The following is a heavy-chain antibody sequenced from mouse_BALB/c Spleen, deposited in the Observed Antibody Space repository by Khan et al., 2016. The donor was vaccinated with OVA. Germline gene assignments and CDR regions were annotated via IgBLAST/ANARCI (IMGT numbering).Heavy chain of an antibody. D-gene: IGHD2-12*01. Sequence: QVQLQEPGAELARPGASVKMSCKASGYIFTSYMMHWVKQRPEQGLEWIGDINPDSGYNKYNQKFKDKATLTADKSSSTAYMQLSSLTSEDSAVYYCTGGGYNSFGYWGQGTLVTVSA. J-gene: IGHJ3*01. V-gene: IGHV1-4*01. CDR1: GYIFTSYM. CDR2: INPDSGYN. CDR3: TGGGYNSFGY.